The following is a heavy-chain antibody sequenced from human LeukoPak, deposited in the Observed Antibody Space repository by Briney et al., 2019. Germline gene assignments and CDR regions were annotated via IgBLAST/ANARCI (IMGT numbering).Heavy chain of an antibody. J-gene: IGHJ4*02. CDR3: ARSDPWYSSSWYPFDY. D-gene: IGHD6-13*01. Sequence: ASVKVSCKASGYTFTSYYMHWVRQAPGQGLEWMGIINPSDGSTSYAQRFQGRVTMTSDTSTSTVYMEMSSLRSEDTAVYYCARSDPWYSSSWYPFDYWGQRTLVTVSS. V-gene: IGHV1-46*01. CDR1: GYTFTSYY. CDR2: INPSDGST.